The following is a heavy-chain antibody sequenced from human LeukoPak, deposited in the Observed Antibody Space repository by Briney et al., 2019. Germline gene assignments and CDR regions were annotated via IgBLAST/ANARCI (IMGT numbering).Heavy chain of an antibody. V-gene: IGHV4-59*08. CDR3: ARHGQTYSNSFDY. CDR1: GGSISNYF. J-gene: IGHJ4*02. CDR2: IYYSGST. Sequence: SSETLSLTCTVSGGSISNYFWSWIRQPPGKGLEWIGYIYYSGSTNYNPSLKSRVTISIDTSKNQFSLKLSSVTAADTAVHYCARHGQTYSNSFDYWGQGSLVTVSS. D-gene: IGHD6-13*01.